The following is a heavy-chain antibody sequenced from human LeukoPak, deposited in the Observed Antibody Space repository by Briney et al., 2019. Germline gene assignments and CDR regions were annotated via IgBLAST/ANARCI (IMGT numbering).Heavy chain of an antibody. Sequence: PSETLSLTCAVYGGSFSGYYWSWIRQPPGKGLEWIGEINHSGSTNYNPSLKSRATISVDTSKNQFSLKLSSVTAADTAVYYCARGRGYYDSSGYYYEYYFDYWGQGTLVTVSS. CDR1: GGSFSGYY. V-gene: IGHV4-34*01. J-gene: IGHJ4*02. CDR2: INHSGST. D-gene: IGHD3-22*01. CDR3: ARGRGYYDSSGYYYEYYFDY.